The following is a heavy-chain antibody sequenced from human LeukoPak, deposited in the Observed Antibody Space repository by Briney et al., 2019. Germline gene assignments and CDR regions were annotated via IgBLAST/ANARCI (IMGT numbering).Heavy chain of an antibody. CDR3: TKARSGPYGVDV. CDR2: IGTAGDT. J-gene: IGHJ6*02. D-gene: IGHD3-3*01. Sequence: GGSLRLSCAASGFTFSDYDMHWVRQTTGKGLEWVSAIGTAGDTYYLGSVKSRFTISRENAKNSLYLQMNSLRDGDTAVYYGTKARSGPYGVDVWGQGTTVTVYS. CDR1: GFTFSDYD. V-gene: IGHV3-13*01.